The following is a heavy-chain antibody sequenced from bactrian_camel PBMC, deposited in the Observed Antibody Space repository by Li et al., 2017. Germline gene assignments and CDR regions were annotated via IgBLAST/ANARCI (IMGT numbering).Heavy chain of an antibody. V-gene: IGHV3-2*01. CDR1: VSTYTLYC. CDR3: AADKLYGGTHPLARDFRY. CDR2: IDGLGTT. Sequence: HVQLVESGGGSVQAGGSLRLSCLASVSTYTLYCMGWIRQAPGRGQEAVATIDGLGTTSYADSVKGRFTITKDDAENRLYLQANSLKPEDTGMYICAADKLYGGTHPLARDFRYWGQGTQVTVS. D-gene: IGHD6*01. J-gene: IGHJ6*01.